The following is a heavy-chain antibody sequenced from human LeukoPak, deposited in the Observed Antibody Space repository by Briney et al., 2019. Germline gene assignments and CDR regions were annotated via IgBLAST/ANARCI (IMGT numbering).Heavy chain of an antibody. V-gene: IGHV3-7*01. D-gene: IGHD1-26*01. J-gene: IGHJ3*02. Sequence: PGGSLRLSCAASGFTFSSYWMSWVRQAPGKGLEWVANIKQDGSEKYYVDSVKGRFTISRDNAKNSLYLQMNSLGAEDTAVYYCATYSGSYTGHDAFDIWGQGTMVTVSS. CDR1: GFTFSSYW. CDR3: ATYSGSYTGHDAFDI. CDR2: IKQDGSEK.